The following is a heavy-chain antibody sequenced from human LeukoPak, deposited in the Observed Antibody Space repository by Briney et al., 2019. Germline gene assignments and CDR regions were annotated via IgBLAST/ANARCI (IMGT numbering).Heavy chain of an antibody. CDR3: ARGGYYYGSGSYSTPFDY. V-gene: IGHV1-8*01. Sequence: ASVKVSCKASGYTLTSYDINWVRQATGQGLEWMGWMNPNSGNTGYAQKFQGRVTMTRNTSISTAYMELSSLRSEDTAVYYCARGGYYYGSGSYSTPFDYWGQGTLVTVSS. D-gene: IGHD3-10*01. CDR1: GYTLTSYD. J-gene: IGHJ4*02. CDR2: MNPNSGNT.